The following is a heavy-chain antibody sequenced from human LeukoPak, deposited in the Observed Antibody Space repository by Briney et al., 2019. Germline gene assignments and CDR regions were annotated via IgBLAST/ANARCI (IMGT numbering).Heavy chain of an antibody. CDR3: ARDLNRYFDWSYTFDP. CDR1: GYTFTGYY. J-gene: IGHJ5*02. Sequence: GASVKVSCRASGYTFTGYYMHWVRQAPGQGLEWMGIINPSGGSTSYAQKFQGRVTMTRDTSTSTVYMELSSLRSEDTAVYYCARDLNRYFDWSYTFDPWGQGTLVTVSS. V-gene: IGHV1-46*01. CDR2: INPSGGST. D-gene: IGHD3-9*01.